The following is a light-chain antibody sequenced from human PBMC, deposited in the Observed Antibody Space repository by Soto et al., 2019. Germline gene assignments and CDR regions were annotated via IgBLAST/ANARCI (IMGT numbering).Light chain of an antibody. V-gene: IGKV2D-29*01. CDR3: MQRRHLPHS. CDR1: QSLQHSDGETY. J-gene: IGKJ2*01. CDR2: EVS. Sequence: DIVVTQTPLSLSVIPGQPASISCNSSQSLQHSDGETYLSWYLQRPGHPPQRLISEVSNRFSGVPDRVSGSGSGTDGTLKLSRVEADDGGVLHCMQRRHLPHSCGQGTKLDI.